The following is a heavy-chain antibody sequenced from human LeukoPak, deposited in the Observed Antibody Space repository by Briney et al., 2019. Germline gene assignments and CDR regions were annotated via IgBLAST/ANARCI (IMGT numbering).Heavy chain of an antibody. D-gene: IGHD3-3*01. Sequence: PGGSLRLSCAASGFTFSSYWMSWVRQAPGKGLEWVANIKQDGSEKYYVDSVKGRFTISRDNAKNSLYLLMNSLRAEDTAVYYCARGRGLTILGVISWFDPWGQGTLVTVSS. CDR2: IKQDGSEK. V-gene: IGHV3-7*01. J-gene: IGHJ5*02. CDR1: GFTFSSYW. CDR3: ARGRGLTILGVISWFDP.